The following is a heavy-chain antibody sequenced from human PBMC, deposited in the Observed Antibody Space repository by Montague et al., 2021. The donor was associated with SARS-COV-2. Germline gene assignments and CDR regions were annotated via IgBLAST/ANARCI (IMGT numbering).Heavy chain of an antibody. Sequence: SETLSLTCAVYGGSFSNYYWTWIRQPPGKGLEWIGEINYSVGSNYNPSLKSRVVISVDISKNQFSLRLNSVTATDTATYFCARGRPGGFLGYPYGDYFDPWGQGTLVIVSS. CDR2: INYSVGS. D-gene: IGHD4-17*01. V-gene: IGHV4-34*01. J-gene: IGHJ5*02. CDR3: ARGRPGGFLGYPYGDYFDP. CDR1: GGSFSNYY.